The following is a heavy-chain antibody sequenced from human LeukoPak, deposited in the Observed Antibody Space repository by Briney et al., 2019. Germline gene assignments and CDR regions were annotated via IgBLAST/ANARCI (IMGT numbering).Heavy chain of an antibody. Sequence: GGSLRLPCAASGFTFSSYEMNWVRQAPGKGLEWVSYISSSGSTIYYADSVKGRFTISRDNAKNSLYLQMNSLRAEDTAVYYCARGTSGWPRGYFDYWGQGTLVTVSS. CDR2: ISSSGSTI. D-gene: IGHD6-19*01. V-gene: IGHV3-48*03. CDR3: ARGTSGWPRGYFDY. CDR1: GFTFSSYE. J-gene: IGHJ4*02.